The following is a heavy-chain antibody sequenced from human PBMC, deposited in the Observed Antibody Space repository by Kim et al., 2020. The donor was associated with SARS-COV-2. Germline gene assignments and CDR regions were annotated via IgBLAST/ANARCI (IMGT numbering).Heavy chain of an antibody. J-gene: IGHJ5*02. V-gene: IGHV5-51*01. CDR3: ARQGTGAGRFDP. D-gene: IGHD3-10*01. Sequence: RYSPSFQGQVTISADKSISTAYLQWSSLKASDTAMYYCARQGTGAGRFDPWGQGTLVTVSS.